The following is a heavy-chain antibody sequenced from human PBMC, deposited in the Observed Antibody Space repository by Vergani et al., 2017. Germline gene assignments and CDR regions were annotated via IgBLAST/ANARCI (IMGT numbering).Heavy chain of an antibody. D-gene: IGHD2-15*01. CDR2: INHSGST. Sequence: QVQLQESGPGLVRPSQTLFLTRTVSGASISSGDYYWTWIRQPPGKGLEWIGEINHSGSTNYNPSLKSRVTISVDTSKNQFSLKLSSVTAADTAVYYCARGXTVVVVAATRGMDVWGQGTTVTVSS. V-gene: IGHV4-30-4*01. CDR3: ARGXTVVVVAATRGMDV. CDR1: GASISSGDYY. J-gene: IGHJ6*02.